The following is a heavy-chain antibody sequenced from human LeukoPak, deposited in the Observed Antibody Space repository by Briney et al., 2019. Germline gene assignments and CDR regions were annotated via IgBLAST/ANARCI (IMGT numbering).Heavy chain of an antibody. V-gene: IGHV3-48*01. J-gene: IGHJ4*02. CDR3: ARALRAYSYGTFDY. CDR2: ISSSSGTI. CDR1: GFTFSSYS. D-gene: IGHD5-18*01. Sequence: GGSLRLSCAASGFTFSSYSMKWVRQAPGKGLEWVSYISSSSGTIYYADSVKGRFTIYRDNAKNSLYLQMNSMRAEDTAVYYCARALRAYSYGTFDYWGQGTLVTVSS.